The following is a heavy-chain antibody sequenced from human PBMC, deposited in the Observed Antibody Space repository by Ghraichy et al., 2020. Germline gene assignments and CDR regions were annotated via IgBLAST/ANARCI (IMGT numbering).Heavy chain of an antibody. CDR1: GYSISSGYY. V-gene: IGHV4-38-2*02. CDR2: TYHSGST. J-gene: IGHJ4*02. D-gene: IGHD3-10*01. CDR3: ARDSGFGVFYFDP. Sequence: LETLSLTCTVSGYSISSGYYWGWIRQPPGKGLEWIASTYHSGSTSYNPSLKSRVTISVDTSKNQFSLNLNSVTAADTAVYYCARDSGFGVFYFDPWGPGTLITVSS.